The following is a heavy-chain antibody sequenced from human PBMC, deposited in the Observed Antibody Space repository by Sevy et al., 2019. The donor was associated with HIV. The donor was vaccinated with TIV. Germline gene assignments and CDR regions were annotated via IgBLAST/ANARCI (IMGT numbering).Heavy chain of an antibody. J-gene: IGHJ6*02. CDR1: GFTFSSYE. D-gene: IGHD6-13*01. CDR2: ISGSGGST. V-gene: IGHV3-23*01. CDR3: AKQQRAAADPYYYGMDV. Sequence: GGSLRLSCEASGFTFSSYEMNWVRQAPGKGLEWVSAISGSGGSTYYADSVKGRFTISRDNSKNTLYLQMNSLRAEDTAVYYCAKQQRAAADPYYYGMDVWGQGTTVTVSS.